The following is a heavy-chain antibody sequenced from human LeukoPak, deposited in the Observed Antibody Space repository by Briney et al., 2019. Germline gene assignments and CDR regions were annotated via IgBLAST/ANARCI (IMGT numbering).Heavy chain of an antibody. J-gene: IGHJ6*02. Sequence: SETLSLTCTVSGGSINSYYWSWIRQPAGEGLEWIGHIYSSGSTNYNPSLKSRVTMSVDTSQNQFSLILSSMTAADTAVYYCARTHYYYGMDVWGQGTTVTVSS. V-gene: IGHV4-4*07. CDR3: ARTHYYYGMDV. CDR1: GGSINSYY. CDR2: IYSSGST.